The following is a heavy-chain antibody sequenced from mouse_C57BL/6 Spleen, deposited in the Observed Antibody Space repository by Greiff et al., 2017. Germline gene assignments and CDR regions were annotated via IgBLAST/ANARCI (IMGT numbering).Heavy chain of an antibody. D-gene: IGHD4-1*01. CDR2: IYPGDGDT. Sequence: VQLVESGAELVKPGASVKISCKASGYAFSSYWMNWVKQRPGKGLEWIGQIYPGDGDTNYNGKFKGKATLTADKSSSTAYMQPSSLTSEDSAVYVCARSGEGAFAYWGQGTLVTVSA. CDR3: ARSGEGAFAY. J-gene: IGHJ3*01. CDR1: GYAFSSYW. V-gene: IGHV1-80*01.